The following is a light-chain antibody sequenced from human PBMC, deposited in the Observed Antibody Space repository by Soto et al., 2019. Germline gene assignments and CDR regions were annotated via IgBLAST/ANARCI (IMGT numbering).Light chain of an antibody. Sequence: ENVLSQSPGTVSLSPGERATLSCRASQSVSNNYLAWYQQKPGQAPRLLIYGASNRATGIPDRFSGSGSGTDFTLTISRLEPEDFAVYYCQQYGSSGTFGQGTKVDIK. J-gene: IGKJ1*01. CDR1: QSVSNNY. V-gene: IGKV3-20*01. CDR2: GAS. CDR3: QQYGSSGT.